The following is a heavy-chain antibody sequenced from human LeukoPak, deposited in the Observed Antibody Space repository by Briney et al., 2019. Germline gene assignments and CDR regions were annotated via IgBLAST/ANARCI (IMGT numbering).Heavy chain of an antibody. V-gene: IGHV3-23*01. J-gene: IGHJ4*02. CDR1: GFTFSNYA. CDR2: ISGGGGST. D-gene: IGHD1-26*01. CDR3: AGGGDSKSYFGYFDY. Sequence: PGGSLRLSCAASGFTFSNYAMSWVRQAPGKGLEWVSAISGGGGSTYYADSVKGRFTISRDNSKNTLYLQMNSLRAEDTAVYYCAGGGDSKSYFGYFDYWAQGTLVTVSS.